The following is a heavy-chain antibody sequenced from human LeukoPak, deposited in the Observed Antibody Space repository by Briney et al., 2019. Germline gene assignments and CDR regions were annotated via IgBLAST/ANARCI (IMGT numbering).Heavy chain of an antibody. CDR1: GGSFSGYY. CDR3: ASSRVYSGSWYYYFDN. CDR2: INHSGAT. V-gene: IGHV4-34*01. Sequence: SETLSLTCAVYGGSFSGYYWSWIRQPPGKGLEWIGDINHSGATNYSPSLKSRVTISVDTSKNLFSLKLSSVTAADTAVYYCASSRVYSGSWYYYFDNWGQGTLVTVSS. D-gene: IGHD5-12*01. J-gene: IGHJ4*02.